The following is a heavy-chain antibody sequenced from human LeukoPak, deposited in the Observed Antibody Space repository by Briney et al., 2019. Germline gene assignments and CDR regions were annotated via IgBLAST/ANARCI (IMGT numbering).Heavy chain of an antibody. CDR1: GYTFTGYY. J-gene: IGHJ6*03. CDR3: ASSGYYYDSSGYYYAYYYMDV. CDR2: IIPIFGTA. Sequence: SVKVSCKASGYTFTGYYMHWVRQAPGQGLEWMGGIIPIFGTANYAQKFQGRVTITTDESTSTAYMELSSLRSEDTAVYYCASSGYYYDSSGYYYAYYYMDVWGKGTTVTVSS. V-gene: IGHV1-69*05. D-gene: IGHD3-22*01.